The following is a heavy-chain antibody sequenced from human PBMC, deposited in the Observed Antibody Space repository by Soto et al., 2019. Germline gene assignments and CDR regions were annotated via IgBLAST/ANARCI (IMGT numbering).Heavy chain of an antibody. CDR1: GFTFRGDA. CDR2: ISGSGEMT. D-gene: IGHD1-20*01. J-gene: IGHJ4*02. V-gene: IGHV3-23*01. CDR3: ASSEMTYKWND. Sequence: PGGSLRLSCAASGFTFRGDAMSWVRQAPGKGLEWVSSISGSGEMTHYADSVKGRFTISRDNAKNTLYLQMESLRAEDTALYYCASSEMTYKWNDWGPGALVTVSS.